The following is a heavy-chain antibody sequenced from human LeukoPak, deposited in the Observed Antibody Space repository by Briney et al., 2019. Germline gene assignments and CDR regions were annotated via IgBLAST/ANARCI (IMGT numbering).Heavy chain of an antibody. V-gene: IGHV3-11*01. Sequence: PGGSLRLSCATSGFIFQGYYMSWIRQAPGKGLEWVSYISGSGNDISYAASVKGRFTISRDNAKGSLYLQMNSLRAADTAVYYCGTHAGRTGSDDWGQGTLVTVSS. J-gene: IGHJ4*02. CDR2: ISGSGNDI. CDR1: GFIFQGYY. D-gene: IGHD3/OR15-3a*01. CDR3: GTHAGRTGSDD.